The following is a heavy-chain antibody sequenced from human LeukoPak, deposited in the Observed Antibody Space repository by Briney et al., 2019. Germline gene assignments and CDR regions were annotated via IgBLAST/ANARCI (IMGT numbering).Heavy chain of an antibody. CDR3: AKDLISSSSHFYYYMDV. CDR1: GFTF. D-gene: IGHD6-6*01. CDR2: ISGSDGST. Sequence: GGSLRLSCAASGFTFMNWVRQAPGKGLEWVSTISGSDGSTRYADSVKGRFTISRDNSKNTLRLQMSSLRAEDTAVYYCAKDLISSSSHFYYYMDVWGKGTTVTVSS. V-gene: IGHV3-23*01. J-gene: IGHJ6*03.